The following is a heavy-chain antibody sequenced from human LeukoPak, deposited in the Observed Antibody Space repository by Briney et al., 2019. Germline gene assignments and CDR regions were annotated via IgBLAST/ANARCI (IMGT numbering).Heavy chain of an antibody. V-gene: IGHV1-8*03. Sequence: ASVKVSCKASGYTFTSYDINWVRQATGQGLEWMGWMNPNSGNTGYAQKFQGRVTITRNTSISTAYMELSSLRSEDTAVYYCARTLNGRDAFDIWGQGTMVTVSS. CDR2: MNPNSGNT. CDR3: ARTLNGRDAFDI. J-gene: IGHJ3*02. CDR1: GYTFTSYD. D-gene: IGHD2-8*01.